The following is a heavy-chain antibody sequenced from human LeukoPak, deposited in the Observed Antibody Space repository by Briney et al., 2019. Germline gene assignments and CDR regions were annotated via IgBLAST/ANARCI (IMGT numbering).Heavy chain of an antibody. V-gene: IGHV3-23*01. CDR1: AFTFSSFG. D-gene: IGHD2-21*01. J-gene: IGHJ4*02. CDR3: AKDVMMRIAMGFFDY. Sequence: GGTLRLSCAASAFTFSSFGMSWVRQAPEKGLEWVSGISGSGTYTYYADSVKGRFTISRDSSKNTLYLQMNSLRAEDTAVYYCAKDVMMRIAMGFFDYWGQGTLVTVSS. CDR2: ISGSGTYT.